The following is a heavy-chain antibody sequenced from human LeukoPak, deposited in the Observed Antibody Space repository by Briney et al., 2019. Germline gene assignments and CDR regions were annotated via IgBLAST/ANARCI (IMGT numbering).Heavy chain of an antibody. V-gene: IGHV4-4*07. D-gene: IGHD6-19*01. CDR3: ASASGY. CDR1: GDSISSDY. Sequence: SETLSLTCSVSGDSISSDYWSWLRQLAGKGLEWIGRIHTTGSTNYNPSLKSRVTMSVDMSKNQFSLKLSSVTAADTAVYYCASASGYWGQGTLVTVSS. CDR2: IHTTGST. J-gene: IGHJ4*02.